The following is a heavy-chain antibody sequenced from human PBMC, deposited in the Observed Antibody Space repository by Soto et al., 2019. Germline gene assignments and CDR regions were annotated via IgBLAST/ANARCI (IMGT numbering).Heavy chain of an antibody. Sequence: QEELVESGGGVVQPGRSLRLSCTASGFTFNTFTRHWVRQAPGKGLEWVAVISFDGLNKYYPDSVEGRFVISRANSNNTVWLEMTSVRPEDTAVDYCARVDNDHGNLRYKYNMDVWGEGTTVVVST. CDR2: ISFDGLNK. V-gene: IGHV3-30*03. CDR1: GFTFNTFT. J-gene: IGHJ6*01. D-gene: IGHD4-17*01. CDR3: ARVDNDHGNLRYKYNMDV.